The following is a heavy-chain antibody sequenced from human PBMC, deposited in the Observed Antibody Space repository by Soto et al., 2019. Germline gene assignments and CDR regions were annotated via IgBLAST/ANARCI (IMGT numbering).Heavy chain of an antibody. Sequence: ASGKVSFKASGESFTSCSMHWVRQAPGQRLEWMGWINAGNGNTKYSQKFQGRVTITRDTSASTAYMELSSLRSEDTAVYYCARSIVVVTALDYWGQGTLVTVSS. CDR2: INAGNGNT. D-gene: IGHD2-21*02. V-gene: IGHV1-3*01. J-gene: IGHJ4*02. CDR1: GESFTSCS. CDR3: ARSIVVVTALDY.